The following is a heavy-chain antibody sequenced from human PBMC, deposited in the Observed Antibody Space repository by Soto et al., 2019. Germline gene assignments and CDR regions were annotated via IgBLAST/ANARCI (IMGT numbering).Heavy chain of an antibody. V-gene: IGHV1-58*01. J-gene: IGHJ6*04. CDR1: GFTFTSSA. D-gene: IGHD3-3*01. Sequence: SVKVSCKASGFTFTSSAVQWVRQARGQRLEWIGWIVVGSGNTNYAQKFQERVTITRDMSTSTAYMELSSLRSEDTAVYYCAKRPHNYDFWSGSPLFVWGKGTTVTVSS. CDR2: IVVGSGNT. CDR3: AKRPHNYDFWSGSPLFV.